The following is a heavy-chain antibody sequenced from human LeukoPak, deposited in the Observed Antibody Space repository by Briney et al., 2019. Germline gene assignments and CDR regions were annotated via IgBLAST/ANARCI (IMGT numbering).Heavy chain of an antibody. V-gene: IGHV1-46*01. D-gene: IGHD3-10*01. CDR3: ARDVITMVRGVIYYYGMDV. CDR1: GYTFTSYY. J-gene: IGHJ6*02. CDR2: INPSGGST. Sequence: ASVKVSCKASGYTFTSYYMHWVRQAPGQGLEWMGIINPSGGSTSYAQKFQGRVTMTRDTSTSTVYMELSSLRSEDTAVYYCARDVITMVRGVIYYYGMDVWGQGTTVTVSS.